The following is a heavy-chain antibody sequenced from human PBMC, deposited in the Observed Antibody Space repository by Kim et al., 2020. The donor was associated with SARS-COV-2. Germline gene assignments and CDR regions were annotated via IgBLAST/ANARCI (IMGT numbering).Heavy chain of an antibody. V-gene: IGHV3-30*03. Sequence: GGSLRLSCAASGFTFSSYGMHWVRQAPGKGLEWVAVISYDGSNKYYADSVKGRFTISRDNSKNTLYLQMNSLRAEDTAVYYCAGYGSGSYGDFDYWGQGTLVTVSS. J-gene: IGHJ4*02. CDR1: GFTFSSYG. D-gene: IGHD3-10*01. CDR3: AGYGSGSYGDFDY. CDR2: ISYDGSNK.